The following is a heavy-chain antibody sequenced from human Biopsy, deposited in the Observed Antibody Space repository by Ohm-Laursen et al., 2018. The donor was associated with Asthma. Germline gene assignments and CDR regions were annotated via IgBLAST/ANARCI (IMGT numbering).Heavy chain of an antibody. CDR2: IYYSGST. CDR1: GVSISSDY. J-gene: IGHJ4*02. V-gene: IGHV4-59*01. D-gene: IGHD2-21*02. CDR3: ARGISRVTGLFDHFDS. Sequence: GTLSLTCTVSGVSISSDYWSWIRQPPGKGLEWIGHIYYSGSTNYQPSLKSRVTISVDTSKNRFSLKLRSVTAADAAVYYCARGISRVTGLFDHFDSWGQGTLVTVSS.